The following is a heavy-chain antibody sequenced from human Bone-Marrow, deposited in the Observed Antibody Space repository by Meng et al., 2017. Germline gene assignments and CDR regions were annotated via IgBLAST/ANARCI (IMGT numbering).Heavy chain of an antibody. CDR2: INPKSGDT. D-gene: IGHD6-25*01. Sequence: QVERVQSGAGVKKPGASVKVSCKASGYTFTGYYMHWVRQAPGQGLEWMGRINPKSGDTHYAQKFQARVTMAGDTSISTAYMELSGLRSDDTAMYYCARDEDISAAGKLFGDYWGQGTLVTVSS. J-gene: IGHJ4*02. CDR3: ARDEDISAAGKLFGDY. CDR1: GYTFTGYY. V-gene: IGHV1-2*06.